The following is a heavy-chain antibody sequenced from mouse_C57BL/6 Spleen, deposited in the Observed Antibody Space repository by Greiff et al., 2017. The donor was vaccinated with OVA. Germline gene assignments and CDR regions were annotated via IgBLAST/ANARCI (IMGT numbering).Heavy chain of an antibody. CDR3: ARPYY. Sequence: EVKVVESGGGLVKPGGSLKLSCAASGFTFSDYGMHWVRQAPEKGLEWVAYISSGSSTIYYADTMKGRFTISRDNAKNTLFLQMTSLRSEDTAMYYCARPYYWGQGTSVTVSS. V-gene: IGHV5-17*01. J-gene: IGHJ4*01. CDR2: ISSGSSTI. CDR1: GFTFSDYG.